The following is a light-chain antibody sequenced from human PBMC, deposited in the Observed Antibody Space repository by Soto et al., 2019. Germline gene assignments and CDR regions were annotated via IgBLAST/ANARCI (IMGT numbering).Light chain of an antibody. CDR2: GAS. V-gene: IGKV3-20*01. CDR3: QQYGSSASTT. CDR1: QSVSSSY. Sequence: EIVLTQSPGTLSLSPGERATLSCRASQSVSSSYLGWYQQKPGQAPRLLIYGASSRATGIPDRFSGSESGTDFTLTISRLEPEDFAMYYGQQYGSSASTTFGQGTRLEI. J-gene: IGKJ5*01.